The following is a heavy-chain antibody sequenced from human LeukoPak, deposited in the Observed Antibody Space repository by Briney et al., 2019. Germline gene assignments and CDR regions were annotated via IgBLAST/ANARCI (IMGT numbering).Heavy chain of an antibody. CDR3: ARVDLTGTFLGYYYGMDV. D-gene: IGHD1-20*01. CDR2: IYYSGST. Sequence: PSETLSLTCTVSGGSISSYYWSWIRQPPGKGLEWIGYIYYSGSTNYNPSLKSRVTISVDTSKNQFSLKLSSVTAADTAVYYCARVDLTGTFLGYYYGMDVWGQGTTVTVSS. V-gene: IGHV4-59*01. J-gene: IGHJ6*02. CDR1: GGSISSYY.